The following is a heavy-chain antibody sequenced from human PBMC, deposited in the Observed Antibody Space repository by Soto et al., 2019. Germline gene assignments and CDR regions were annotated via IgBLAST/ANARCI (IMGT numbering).Heavy chain of an antibody. Sequence: LRLSSGSSRFKFSLFDMTGGRQAPGKGLEWLSSIHRRSTNIYYADSVKGRFTISRDNAKSSVYLQMNSLRAEDTAVYYCAFLTGFDFHYYAGSDVWGQGTTFTLS. D-gene: IGHD5-12*01. CDR1: RFKFSLFD. V-gene: IGHV3-21*01. CDR2: IHRRSTNI. J-gene: IGHJ6*01. CDR3: AFLTGFDFHYYAGSDV.